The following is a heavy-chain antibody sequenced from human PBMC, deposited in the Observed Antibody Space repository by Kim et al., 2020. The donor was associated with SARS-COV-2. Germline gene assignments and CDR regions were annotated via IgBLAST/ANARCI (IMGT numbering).Heavy chain of an antibody. CDR1: GYSFTSHW. Sequence: GESLKISCKGSGYSFTSHWITWVRQMPGKGLEWMGRIDLRDSYTTYSPSIQGHVIFSADESISTAYLQWSSLKASDTAIYYCARGTDYDYWGQGTLVTVSS. CDR3: ARGTDYDY. J-gene: IGHJ4*02. V-gene: IGHV5-10-1*01. D-gene: IGHD4-17*01. CDR2: IDLRDSYT.